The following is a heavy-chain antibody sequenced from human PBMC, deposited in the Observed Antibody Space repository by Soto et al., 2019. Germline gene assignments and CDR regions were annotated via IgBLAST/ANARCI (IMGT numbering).Heavy chain of an antibody. J-gene: IGHJ6*02. D-gene: IGHD6-6*01. CDR1: GYSFTSYW. CDR2: IDPSDSYT. V-gene: IGHV5-10-1*01. CDR3: ARSSSPEYYYYYGMDV. Sequence: GSLKISCKGSGYSFTSYWISWVRQMPGKGLEWMGRIDPSDSYTNYSPSFQGHVTISADKSISTAYLQWSSLKASDTAMYYCARSSSPEYYYYYGMDVWGQGTTVTVSS.